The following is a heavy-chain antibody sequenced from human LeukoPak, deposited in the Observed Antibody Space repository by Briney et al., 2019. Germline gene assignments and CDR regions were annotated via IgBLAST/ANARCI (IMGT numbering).Heavy chain of an antibody. D-gene: IGHD6-6*01. CDR1: GFTFSSYS. J-gene: IGHJ4*02. V-gene: IGHV3-7*01. Sequence: GSLRLSCAASGFTFSSYSMNWVRQAPGKGLEWVANIKQDGRERYYVEPVKGRFTISRDNAKNSLYLQMSSLRAEDTAVYYCAKVLSSSSRLTPYDYWGQGTLVTVSS. CDR3: AKVLSSSSRLTPYDY. CDR2: IKQDGRER.